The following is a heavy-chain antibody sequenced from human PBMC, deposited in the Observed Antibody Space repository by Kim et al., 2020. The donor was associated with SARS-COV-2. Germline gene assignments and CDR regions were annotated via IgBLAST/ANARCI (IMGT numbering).Heavy chain of an antibody. D-gene: IGHD3-10*01. CDR3: ARRREGPSGSYWANDYYV. Sequence: SETLSLTCTVSGGSISSYYWSWIRQPPGKGLEWIGYLADSGSTNYNPSLKSRVTISVDTSKNHFSLKLSSVTAADTAVYYCARRREGPSGSYWANDYYV. CDR2: LADSGST. CDR1: GGSISSYY. V-gene: IGHV4-59*08. J-gene: IGHJ6*01.